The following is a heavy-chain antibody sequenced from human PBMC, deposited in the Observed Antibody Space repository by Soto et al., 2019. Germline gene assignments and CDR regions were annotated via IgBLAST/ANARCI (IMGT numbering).Heavy chain of an antibody. CDR2: IVPIFRAP. Sequence: QVQLVQFGAEVKKPGSSVKVSCKASGGAFSDYAFSWVRQAPGQGLEWLGGIVPIFRAPDYAQKFQGRVRITADEFTRTAYMEMNSLRSEDTAVYYCASWLKGPDTGNYYYGMDVWGQGTTVTVS. V-gene: IGHV1-69*12. CDR1: GGAFSDYA. J-gene: IGHJ6*02. CDR3: ASWLKGPDTGNYYYGMDV. D-gene: IGHD2-2*02.